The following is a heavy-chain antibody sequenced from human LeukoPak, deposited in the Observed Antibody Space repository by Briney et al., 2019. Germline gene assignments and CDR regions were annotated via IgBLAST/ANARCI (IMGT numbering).Heavy chain of an antibody. CDR3: ARVRAYYYYMDV. CDR1: GFSFDEYA. CDR2: ISWNGGST. J-gene: IGHJ6*03. V-gene: IGHV3-20*04. Sequence: GGSLRLSCAASGFSFDEYAMTWVRQVPGKGLEWVSGISWNGGSTEYADSVKGRFTISRDNAKNSLYLQMNSLRVEDTALYYCARVRAYYYYMDVWGKGTTVTISS.